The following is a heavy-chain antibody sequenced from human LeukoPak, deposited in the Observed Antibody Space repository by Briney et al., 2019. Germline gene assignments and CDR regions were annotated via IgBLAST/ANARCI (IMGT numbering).Heavy chain of an antibody. Sequence: QPGGSLRLSCAASGFTVSSNYMSWVRRAPGKGLEWVSVIYSGGSTYYADSVKGRFTISRDNSKNTLYLQMNSLRAEDTAVYYCARDYYDSSGYSNNDAFDIWGQGTMVTVSS. CDR2: IYSGGST. CDR3: ARDYYDSSGYSNNDAFDI. CDR1: GFTVSSNY. J-gene: IGHJ3*02. D-gene: IGHD3-22*01. V-gene: IGHV3-66*01.